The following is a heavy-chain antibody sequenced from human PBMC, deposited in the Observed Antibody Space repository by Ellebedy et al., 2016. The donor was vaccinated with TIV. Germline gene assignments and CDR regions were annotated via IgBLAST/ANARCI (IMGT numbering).Heavy chain of an antibody. Sequence: GGSLRLSCATSGFTFTYTWMHWIRQAPGKGLEWVSRISRDGDTRGYAEFAKGRFTVSRDNTKNTLYLQMSGLRADDSAVYYCATDEGGSYDSWGQGTRVSVSS. CDR2: ISRDGDTR. D-gene: IGHD1-26*01. CDR3: ATDEGGSYDS. J-gene: IGHJ4*02. V-gene: IGHV3-74*01. CDR1: GFTFTYTW.